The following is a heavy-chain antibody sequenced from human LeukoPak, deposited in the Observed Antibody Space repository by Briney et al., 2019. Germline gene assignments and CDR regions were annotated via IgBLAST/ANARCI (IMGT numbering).Heavy chain of an antibody. Sequence: WETLSLTCTVSGGSISSSSYYWGWIRQPPGKGLVWVGSIYYSGSTYYNPSLKSRVTISVDTSKNQFSLKLSSVTAADTAVYYCARDDKDCSSTSCCPAIPPYNWFDPRGQGTLVTVSS. J-gene: IGHJ5*02. CDR3: ARDDKDCSSTSCCPAIPPYNWFDP. CDR2: IYYSGST. CDR1: GGSISSSSYY. V-gene: IGHV4-39*07. D-gene: IGHD2-2*01.